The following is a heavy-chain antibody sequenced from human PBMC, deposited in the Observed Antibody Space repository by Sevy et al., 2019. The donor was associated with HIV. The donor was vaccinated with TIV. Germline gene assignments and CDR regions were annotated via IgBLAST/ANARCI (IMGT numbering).Heavy chain of an antibody. J-gene: IGHJ6*02. D-gene: IGHD4-4*01. CDR2: INAYNGNT. CDR1: GYTFTSYG. CDR3: ARVLGTTVTRILYYYYGMDV. V-gene: IGHV1-18*01. Sequence: ASVKVSCKASGYTFTSYGISWVRQAPGQGLEWMGWINAYNGNTNYAQKLQGRVTMTTDTSTSTAYMELRSLRSDDTAVYYCARVLGTTVTRILYYYYGMDVWGQGTTVTVSS.